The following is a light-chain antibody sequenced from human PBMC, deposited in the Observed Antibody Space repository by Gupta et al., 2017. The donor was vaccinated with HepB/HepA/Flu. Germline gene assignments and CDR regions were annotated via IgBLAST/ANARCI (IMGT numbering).Light chain of an antibody. Sequence: QSALTQPASVSGSPGQSITISCTGTSSDVGSYNLVSWYQQHPGKAPKLLIYEVTKRPSGVSNRFSGSKSGNTASLTISGLQAEDEGDYYCSSYAGSGTLVFGGGTKLTVL. CDR3: SSYAGSGTLV. V-gene: IGLV2-23*02. J-gene: IGLJ2*01. CDR2: EVT. CDR1: SSDVGSYNL.